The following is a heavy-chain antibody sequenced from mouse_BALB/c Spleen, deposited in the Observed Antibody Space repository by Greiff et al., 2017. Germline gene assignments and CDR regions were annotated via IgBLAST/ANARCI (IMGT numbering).Heavy chain of an antibody. CDR1: GYTFTSYY. CDR2: INPSNGGT. V-gene: IGHV1S81*02. J-gene: IGHJ2*01. Sequence: VQLQQSGAELVKPGASVKLSCKASGYTFTSYYMYWVKQRPGQGLEWIGGINPSNGGTNFNEKFKSKATLTVDKSSSTAYMQLSSLTSEDSAVYYCAKGSSYDYWGQGTTLTVSS. CDR3: AKGSSYDY. D-gene: IGHD1-1*01.